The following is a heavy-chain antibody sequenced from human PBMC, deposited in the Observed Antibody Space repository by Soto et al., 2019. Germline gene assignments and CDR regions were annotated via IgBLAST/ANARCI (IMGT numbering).Heavy chain of an antibody. V-gene: IGHV1-18*04. J-gene: IGHJ6*02. CDR2: ISAYNGNT. CDR3: ARDHEDYSNYEYYGMDV. CDR1: SYTFTSYG. Sequence: SAKVSYKPSSYTFTSYGSSWVRQAPAQGLEWMGWISAYNGNTNYAQKLQGRVTMTTDTSTSTAYMELRSLRSDDTAVYYCARDHEDYSNYEYYGMDVWGQGTKVTVYS. D-gene: IGHD4-4*01.